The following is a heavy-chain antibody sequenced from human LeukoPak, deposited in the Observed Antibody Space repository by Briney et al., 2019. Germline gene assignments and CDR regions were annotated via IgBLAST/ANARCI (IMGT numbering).Heavy chain of an antibody. CDR1: GGSFSGYY. CDR3: ARDRAYYYDSSGYHGAFDI. CDR2: INHSGST. D-gene: IGHD3-22*01. V-gene: IGHV4-34*01. J-gene: IGHJ3*02. Sequence: SETLSLTCAVYGGSFSGYYWSWIRQPPGKGLEWIGEINHSGSTNYNPSLKSRVTISVDTSKNQFSLKLSSVTAADTAVYYCARDRAYYYDSSGYHGAFDIWGQGTLVTVSS.